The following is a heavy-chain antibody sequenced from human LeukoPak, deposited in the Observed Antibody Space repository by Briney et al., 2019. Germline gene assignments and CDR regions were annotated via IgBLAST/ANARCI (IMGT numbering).Heavy chain of an antibody. J-gene: IGHJ6*03. Sequence: SETLSLTCTVSGYSISSGYYWGWIRQPPGKGLEWIGSIYHSGSTYYNPSLKSRVTISVDTSKNQFSLKLSSVTAADTAVYYCAREGAVRYCSGGSCYSVQNYYYYMDVWGKGTTVTVSS. CDR3: AREGAVRYCSGGSCYSVQNYYYYMDV. CDR2: IYHSGST. CDR1: GYSISSGYY. D-gene: IGHD2-15*01. V-gene: IGHV4-38-2*02.